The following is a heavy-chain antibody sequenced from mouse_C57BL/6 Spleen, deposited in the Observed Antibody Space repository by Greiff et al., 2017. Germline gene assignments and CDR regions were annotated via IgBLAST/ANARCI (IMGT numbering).Heavy chain of an antibody. D-gene: IGHD1-1*01. CDR3: ASSFYYVSFAY. CDR1: GFTFSDYG. CDR2: ISSGSSNI. V-gene: IGHV5-17*01. Sequence: EVKLVESGGGLVKPGGSLKLSCAASGFTFSDYGMHWVRQAPEQGLEWVAYISSGSSNIYYADTVKGRFTISRDNAKNTLFLQMTSLRSEDTAMYYCASSFYYVSFAYWGQGTLVTVSA. J-gene: IGHJ3*01.